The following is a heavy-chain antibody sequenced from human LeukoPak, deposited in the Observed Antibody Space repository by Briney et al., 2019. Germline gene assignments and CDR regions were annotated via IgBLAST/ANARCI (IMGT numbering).Heavy chain of an antibody. CDR1: GYSLNELS. Sequence: ASVKVSCKVSGYSLNELSMHWVRQAPGKGLEWMGGYDPEKGKKVFAQKFQGRVAMTADTSADTAYMELSSLRGEDTAIYYCASLYCTSRNCYGPYYYYGMDVWGQGTTVTVSS. J-gene: IGHJ6*02. V-gene: IGHV1-24*01. CDR2: YDPEKGKK. CDR3: ASLYCTSRNCYGPYYYYGMDV. D-gene: IGHD2-8*01.